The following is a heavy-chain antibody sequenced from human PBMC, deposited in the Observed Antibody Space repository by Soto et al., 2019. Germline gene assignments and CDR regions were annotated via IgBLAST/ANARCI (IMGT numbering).Heavy chain of an antibody. D-gene: IGHD3-3*01. CDR1: GGTFSSYA. Sequence: SVKVSCKASGGTFSSYAISWVRQAPGQGLEWMGGIIPIFGTANYAQKFQGRVTITADESTSTAYMELSSLRSEDTAVYYCASPDSYYDFWSGYYNYYGMDVWGQGTTVTVYS. V-gene: IGHV1-69*13. CDR2: IIPIFGTA. CDR3: ASPDSYYDFWSGYYNYYGMDV. J-gene: IGHJ6*02.